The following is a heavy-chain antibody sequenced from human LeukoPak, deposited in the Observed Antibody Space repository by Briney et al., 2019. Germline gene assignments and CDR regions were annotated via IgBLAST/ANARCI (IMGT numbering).Heavy chain of an antibody. CDR3: AREGRTTVTTTSY. Sequence: SQTLSLTCTVSGGSVSSSSHYWGWIRQPPGKGLEWIGSIYYGGSIYYNPSLKSRVTISVDTSKNQFSLKLNSVTAADTAVYYCAREGRTTVTTTSYWGQGTLVTVSS. V-gene: IGHV4-39*07. D-gene: IGHD4-17*01. CDR2: IYYGGSI. CDR1: GGSVSSSSHY. J-gene: IGHJ4*02.